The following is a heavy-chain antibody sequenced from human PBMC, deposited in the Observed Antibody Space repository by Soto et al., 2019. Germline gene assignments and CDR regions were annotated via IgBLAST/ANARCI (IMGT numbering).Heavy chain of an antibody. CDR3: ARIKASSMDF. CDR2: INVYSGNT. CDR1: GYPFVSYG. V-gene: IGHV1-18*01. J-gene: IGHJ6*02. D-gene: IGHD3-16*01. Sequence: QVQLVQSGGEVKKPGASVKVSCNTSGYPFVSYGIAWVRQAPGQGLEWMGWINVYSGNTDYAQKFRDRITMTTDTSTSTAYMELRGLRSDDTGVYYCARIKASSMDFWGQGTALTVSS.